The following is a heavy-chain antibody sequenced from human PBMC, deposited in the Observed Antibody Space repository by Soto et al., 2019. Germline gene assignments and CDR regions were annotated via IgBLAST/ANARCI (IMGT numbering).Heavy chain of an antibody. V-gene: IGHV3-21*01. J-gene: IGHJ4*02. CDR1: GFTFSSYS. CDR3: ARDQPGYSYGYGLGY. Sequence: GXSLRLSCAASGFTFSSYSMNWGRQAPGKGLEWVSSISSSSYIYYADSVKGRFTISRDNAKNSLYLQMNSLRAEDTAVYYCARDQPGYSYGYGLGYWGQGTLVTVSS. D-gene: IGHD5-18*01. CDR2: ISSSSYI.